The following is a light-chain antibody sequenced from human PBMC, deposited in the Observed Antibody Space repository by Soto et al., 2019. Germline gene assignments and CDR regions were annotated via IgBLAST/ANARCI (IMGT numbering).Light chain of an antibody. Sequence: EIVLTQSPATLSLSPGNRATLSCRASQSVSGYLAWYQQKPGQAPRLLIYDASNRATGITARFSGSGSGTDFTITITSLEPEEFAVYYCQQRSNWPSTFGGGTKVEI. CDR1: QSVSGY. J-gene: IGKJ4*01. V-gene: IGKV3-11*01. CDR2: DAS. CDR3: QQRSNWPST.